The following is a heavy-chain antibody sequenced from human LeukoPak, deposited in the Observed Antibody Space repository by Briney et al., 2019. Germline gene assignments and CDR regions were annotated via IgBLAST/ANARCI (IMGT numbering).Heavy chain of an antibody. V-gene: IGHV3-30*04. D-gene: IGHD3-22*01. CDR1: GFTFSSYA. J-gene: IGHJ3*02. Sequence: GGSLRLSCAASGFTFSSYAMHWVRQAPGKGLEWVAVISYDGSNKYYADSVKGRFTISRDNSKNTLYLQMKSLRAEDTAVYYCARERRDSSGYALGAFDIWGQGTMVTVSS. CDR3: ARERRDSSGYALGAFDI. CDR2: ISYDGSNK.